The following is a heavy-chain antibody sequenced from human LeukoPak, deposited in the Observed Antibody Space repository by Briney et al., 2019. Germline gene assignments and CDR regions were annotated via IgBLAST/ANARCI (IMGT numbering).Heavy chain of an antibody. CDR1: GGSISSYY. D-gene: IGHD3-10*01. CDR3: ARTPSGSGDPHYGGWFDP. CDR2: IYYSGST. J-gene: IGHJ5*02. V-gene: IGHV4-59*01. Sequence: SETLSLTCTVSGGSISSYYWSWIRQPPGKGLEWIGYIYYSGSTNYNPSLKSRVTISVATSKNQFSLKLSSVTAADTAVYYCARTPSGSGDPHYGGWFDPWGQGTLVTVSS.